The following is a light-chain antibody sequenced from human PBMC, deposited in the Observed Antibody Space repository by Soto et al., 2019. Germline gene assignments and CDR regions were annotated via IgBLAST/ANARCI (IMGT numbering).Light chain of an antibody. Sequence: IVMTQSPATLSVSPGERATLSCRASQSIASNLAWYQQKPGQAPRLLIYAASTRATGIPARFSCSGSGTKFTLIISSLQSEDFAVYYCQQYNNWPPWTFGQGTKVEIK. CDR1: QSIASN. V-gene: IGKV3-15*01. CDR2: AAS. J-gene: IGKJ1*01. CDR3: QQYNNWPPWT.